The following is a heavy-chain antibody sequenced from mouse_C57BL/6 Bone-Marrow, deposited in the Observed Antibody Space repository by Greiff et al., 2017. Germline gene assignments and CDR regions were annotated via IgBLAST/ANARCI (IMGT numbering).Heavy chain of an antibody. CDR2: ISSGGSYT. CDR3: AGYDGYSAWFAY. D-gene: IGHD2-3*01. CDR1: GFTFSSYG. Sequence: EVMLVESGGDLVKPGGSLKLSCAASGFTFSSYGMSWVRQTPDKRLEWVATISSGGSYTYYPDSVKGRFTISRDNAKNTLYLQMSSLKSEDTAMYYCAGYDGYSAWFAYWGQGTLVTVSA. J-gene: IGHJ3*01. V-gene: IGHV5-6*01.